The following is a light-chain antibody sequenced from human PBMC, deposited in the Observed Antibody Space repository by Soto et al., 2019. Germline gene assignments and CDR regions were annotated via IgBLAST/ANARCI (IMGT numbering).Light chain of an antibody. Sequence: IQMRQSPSTLSASVGDRVTITCRASQSISSWLAWYQQKPGKAPKLLIYDASSLESGVPSRFSGSGSGTEFTLTISSLQPDDFATYYCQQYNSYQRTFGQGTKVDIK. J-gene: IGKJ1*01. CDR1: QSISSW. V-gene: IGKV1-5*01. CDR3: QQYNSYQRT. CDR2: DAS.